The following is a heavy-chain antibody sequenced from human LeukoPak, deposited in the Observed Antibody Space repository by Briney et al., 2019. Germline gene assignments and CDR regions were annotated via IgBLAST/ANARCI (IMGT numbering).Heavy chain of an antibody. CDR3: ARPLRGYCSGGSCYKGLLVY. V-gene: IGHV1-8*01. Sequence: ASVKVSCKASGYTFTSYDINWVRQATGQGLEWMGWMNPNNGNTRYAQKLQGRVTMTRNTSISTAYIELSSLRSEDTAVYYCARPLRGYCSGGSCYKGLLVYWGQGHLVPVSS. CDR2: MNPNNGNT. CDR1: GYTFTSYD. D-gene: IGHD2-15*01. J-gene: IGHJ4*02.